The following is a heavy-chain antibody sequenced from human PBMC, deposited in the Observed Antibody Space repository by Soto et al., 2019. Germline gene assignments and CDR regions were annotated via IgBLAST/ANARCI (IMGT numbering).Heavy chain of an antibody. CDR2: IYTGGGT. J-gene: IGHJ4*02. Sequence: EVPLVESGGGLVQPGGSLRLSCAASGFTVSSNYMTWVRQAPGKGLEWVSVIYTGGGTSYADFVKGRFTISRDNSKNTVYLQMSSLRAEDTAVYYCARDLGAPWDSWGKGTLSPSPQ. CDR1: GFTVSSNY. CDR3: ARDLGAPWDS. V-gene: IGHV3-66*01. D-gene: IGHD3-16*01.